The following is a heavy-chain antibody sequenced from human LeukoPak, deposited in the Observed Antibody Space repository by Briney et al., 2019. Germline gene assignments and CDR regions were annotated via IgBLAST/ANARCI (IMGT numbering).Heavy chain of an antibody. V-gene: IGHV1-18*01. Sequence: GASVKVSCKASGYTFTSYGISWVRQAPGQGLEWMGWISAYNGNTNYAQKLQGRVTMTTDTSTSTAYMELRSLRSDDTAVYYCARDPRADYYYDSSGFDYWGQGTLVTVSS. J-gene: IGHJ4*02. CDR3: ARDPRADYYYDSSGFDY. CDR1: GYTFTSYG. D-gene: IGHD3-22*01. CDR2: ISAYNGNT.